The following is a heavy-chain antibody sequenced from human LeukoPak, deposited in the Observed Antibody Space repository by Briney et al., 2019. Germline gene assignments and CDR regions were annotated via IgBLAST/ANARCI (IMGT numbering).Heavy chain of an antibody. Sequence: PGGSLRLSCAASGFTFSSYAMSWVRQAPGKGLKWVSAISGSGGSTYYADSVKGRFTISRDNSKDTLYLQMNSLRAEDTAVYYCAKVTPVVASRYYFDYWGQGTLVTVSS. J-gene: IGHJ4*02. CDR1: GFTFSSYA. CDR3: AKVTPVVASRYYFDY. CDR2: ISGSGGST. V-gene: IGHV3-23*01. D-gene: IGHD4-23*01.